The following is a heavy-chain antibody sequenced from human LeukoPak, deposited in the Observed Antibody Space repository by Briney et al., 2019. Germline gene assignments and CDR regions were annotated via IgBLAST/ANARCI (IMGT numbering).Heavy chain of an antibody. CDR2: ISSSSSYI. Sequence: GGSLRLSCAASGFTFSSYSMNWVRQAPGKGLEWVSSISSSSSYIYYADSVKGRFAISRDNAKNSPYLQMNSLRAEDTAVYYCARVDCSSTSCVGVSYYYMDVWGKGTTVTVSS. CDR3: ARVDCSSTSCVGVSYYYMDV. V-gene: IGHV3-21*01. CDR1: GFTFSSYS. J-gene: IGHJ6*03. D-gene: IGHD2-2*01.